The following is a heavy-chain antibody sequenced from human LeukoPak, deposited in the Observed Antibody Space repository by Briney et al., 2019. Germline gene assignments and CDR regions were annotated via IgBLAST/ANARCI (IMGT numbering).Heavy chain of an antibody. CDR3: ARDQGYYDSSGYYDYYGMDV. J-gene: IGHJ6*02. CDR1: GFTFSSYC. V-gene: IGHV3-7*01. Sequence: GGSLRLACAASGFTFSSYCMSWVRQAPGKGLEWVANIKQDGSEKYYVDSSKGRFTISRDNAKNSLYLQMNSLRAEDTAVYYCARDQGYYDSSGYYDYYGMDVWGQGTTVTVSS. D-gene: IGHD3-22*01. CDR2: IKQDGSEK.